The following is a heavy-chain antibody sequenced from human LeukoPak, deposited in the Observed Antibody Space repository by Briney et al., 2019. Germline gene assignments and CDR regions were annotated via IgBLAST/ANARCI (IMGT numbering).Heavy chain of an antibody. Sequence: PGRSLRLSCAASGFTFSSYAMHWVRQAPGKGLEWVAVISYDGSNKYYADSVKGRFTISRDNSKNTLYLQMNSLRAEDTAVYYCARANDYYDSSGYYYLYFDYWGQGTLVTVSS. J-gene: IGHJ4*02. D-gene: IGHD3-22*01. CDR1: GFTFSSYA. CDR3: ARANDYYDSSGYYYLYFDY. V-gene: IGHV3-30-3*01. CDR2: ISYDGSNK.